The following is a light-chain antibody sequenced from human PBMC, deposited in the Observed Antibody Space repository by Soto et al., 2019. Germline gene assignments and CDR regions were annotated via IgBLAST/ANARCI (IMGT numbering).Light chain of an antibody. CDR1: SSDVGGYNY. CDR3: NSYTSSSTGV. J-gene: IGLJ3*02. CDR2: DVS. V-gene: IGLV2-14*03. Sequence: QSALTQPASVSGSPGQSITISCTGTSSDVGGYNYVSWYQQHPGKAPKLMIYDVSYRPSGVSNRFSGYKSGSTASLTISGLQAEDEADYYCNSYTSSSTGVFGGGTKLTVL.